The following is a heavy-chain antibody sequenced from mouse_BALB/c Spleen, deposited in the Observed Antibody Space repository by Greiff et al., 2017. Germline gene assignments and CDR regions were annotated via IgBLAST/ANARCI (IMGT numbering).Heavy chain of an antibody. CDR1: GFNIKDTY. V-gene: IGHV14-3*02. CDR3: ARGLPYYAMDY. CDR2: IDPANGNT. D-gene: IGHD2-2*01. Sequence: VQLQQSGAELVKPGASVKLSCTASGFNIKDTYMHWVKQRPEQGLEWIGRIDPANGNTKYDPKFQGKATITADTSSNTAYLQLSSLTSEDTAVYYCARGLPYYAMDYWGQGTSVTVSS. J-gene: IGHJ4*01.